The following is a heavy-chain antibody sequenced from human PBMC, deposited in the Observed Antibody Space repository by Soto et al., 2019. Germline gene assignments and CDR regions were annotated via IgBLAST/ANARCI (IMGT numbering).Heavy chain of an antibody. CDR2: IYSGGNT. CDR1: GFTVSSNY. Sequence: PGGSLRLSCTASGFTVSSNYMTRVRQAPGKGLEWVSVIYSGGNTYYADSVKGRFTSSRDKSKNTLYLQMNSLRAEDTAVYYCAGATGRYWGQGTLVTVSS. J-gene: IGHJ4*02. D-gene: IGHD1-1*01. CDR3: AGATGRY. V-gene: IGHV3-53*01.